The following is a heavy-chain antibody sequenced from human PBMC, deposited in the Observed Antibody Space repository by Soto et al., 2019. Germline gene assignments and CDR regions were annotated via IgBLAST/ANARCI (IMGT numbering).Heavy chain of an antibody. CDR2: ISSSSSYT. J-gene: IGHJ5*02. V-gene: IGHV3-11*05. Sequence: GGSLRLSCAASGSTFSDYYMSWIRQAPGKGLEWFSYISSSSSYTNYADSVKGRFTISRDNAKNSLYLQMNSLRAEDTAVYYCARDQEDYYGSGSYSVNWFDPWGQGTLVTVSS. CDR3: ARDQEDYYGSGSYSVNWFDP. CDR1: GSTFSDYY. D-gene: IGHD3-10*01.